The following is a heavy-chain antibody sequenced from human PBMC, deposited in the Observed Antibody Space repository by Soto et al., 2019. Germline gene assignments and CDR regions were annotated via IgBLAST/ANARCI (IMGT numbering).Heavy chain of an antibody. CDR3: ARGGNERFRGSGMDV. Sequence: QVQLVQSGAEVKKPGTSVKISCKVPGGTFSSYAISGVRQAPGQGLEWLGEIIYIFGTAMSAQKFQGRVTIIADDPASTAYMELRSLRSDATAVYYCARGGNERFRGSGMDVSGQGTTVTVSS. J-gene: IGHJ6*02. CDR1: GGTFSSYA. D-gene: IGHD1-1*01. V-gene: IGHV1-69*01. CDR2: IIYIFGTA.